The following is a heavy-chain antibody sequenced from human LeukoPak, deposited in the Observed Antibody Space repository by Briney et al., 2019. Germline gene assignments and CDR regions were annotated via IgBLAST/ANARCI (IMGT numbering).Heavy chain of an antibody. J-gene: IGHJ4*02. CDR2: ISAYNGNT. CDR1: GYTFTGYY. Sequence: VASVKVSCKASGYTFTGYYMHWVRQAPGQGLEWMGWISAYNGNTNYAQKLQGRVTMTTDTSTSTAYMELRSLRSDDTAVYYCARAGIVGATPIDYWGQGTLVTVSS. CDR3: ARAGIVGATPIDY. V-gene: IGHV1-18*04. D-gene: IGHD1-26*01.